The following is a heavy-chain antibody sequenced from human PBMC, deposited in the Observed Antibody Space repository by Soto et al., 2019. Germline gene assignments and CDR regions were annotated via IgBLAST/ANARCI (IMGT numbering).Heavy chain of an antibody. CDR2: IVVGSGNT. D-gene: IGHD4-17*01. Sequence: SGKVSCKASGFTFSHSAMQWVRQARGQSLEWIGWIVVGSGNTNYAQKLQGRVTMTTDTSTSTAYMELRSLRSDDTAVYSCAKDHYTVTGNYWYFALWGRGTLVTVSS. V-gene: IGHV1-58*02. CDR3: AKDHYTVTGNYWYFAL. CDR1: GFTFSHSA. J-gene: IGHJ2*01.